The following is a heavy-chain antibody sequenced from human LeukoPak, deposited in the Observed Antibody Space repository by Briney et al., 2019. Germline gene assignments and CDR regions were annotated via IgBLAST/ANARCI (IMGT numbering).Heavy chain of an antibody. J-gene: IGHJ4*02. V-gene: IGHV3-53*04. CDR2: IYSDGGT. CDR1: GFNVIDSY. Sequence: GGSLRLSCTASGFNVIDSYMTWVRQAPGKGREWVSIIYSDGGTFYADSVKGRFTISRHSSENTLHLQMNSLRPEDTAVYYCARVGVGTVAGNYFDDCGQGTLVTVSS. CDR3: ARVGVGTVAGNYFDD. D-gene: IGHD6-19*01.